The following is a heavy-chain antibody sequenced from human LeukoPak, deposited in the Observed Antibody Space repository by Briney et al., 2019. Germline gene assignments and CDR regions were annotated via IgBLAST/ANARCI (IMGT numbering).Heavy chain of an antibody. CDR3: AREHYSSSFTTYYFDY. J-gene: IGHJ4*02. V-gene: IGHV3-53*01. D-gene: IGHD6-13*01. CDR1: GFTVSSNY. CDR2: IYSGGST. Sequence: GGSLRLSCAASGFTVSSNYMSWVRQAPGKGLEWVSVIYSGGSTYYADPVKGRFTISRDNSKNTLYLQMNSLRAEDTAVYYCAREHYSSSFTTYYFDYWGQGTLVTVSS.